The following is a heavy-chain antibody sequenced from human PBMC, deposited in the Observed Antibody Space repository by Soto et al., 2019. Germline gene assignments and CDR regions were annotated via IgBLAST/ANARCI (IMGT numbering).Heavy chain of an antibody. CDR1: GYTFTSYD. CDR3: ARGRGYCSGGSCLRGNWFDP. D-gene: IGHD2-15*01. CDR2: MNPNSGNT. J-gene: IGHJ5*02. V-gene: IGHV1-8*01. Sequence: QVQLVQSGAEVKKPGASVKVSCKASGYTFTSYDINWVRQATGQGLEWMGWMNPNSGNTGYAQKFQGRVTLTRNTSLSTAYMELSSLRSEDTAVYYCARGRGYCSGGSCLRGNWFDPWGQGTLVTVSS.